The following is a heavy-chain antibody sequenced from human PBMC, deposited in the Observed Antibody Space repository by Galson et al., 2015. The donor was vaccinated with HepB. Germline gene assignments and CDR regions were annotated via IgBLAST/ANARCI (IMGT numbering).Heavy chain of an antibody. J-gene: IGHJ6*02. CDR2: ISSSSSYI. D-gene: IGHD5-18*01. Sequence: SLRLSCAASGFTFSSYSMNWVRQAPGKGLDWVSSISSSSSYIFYADSVKGRFTISRDNAKNSLYLQMNSLRAEDTAVYYCARGDRGYSYARLNYGMDVWGQGTTVTVSS. CDR3: ARGDRGYSYARLNYGMDV. V-gene: IGHV3-21*01. CDR1: GFTFSSYS.